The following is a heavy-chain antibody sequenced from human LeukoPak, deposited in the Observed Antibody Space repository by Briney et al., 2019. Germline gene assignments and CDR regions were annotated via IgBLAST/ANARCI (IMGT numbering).Heavy chain of an antibody. V-gene: IGHV3-33*01. J-gene: IGHJ6*02. CDR3: ARDRERWLQAYGMDV. CDR1: GFTFSSYG. D-gene: IGHD5-24*01. CDR2: IWYDGSNK. Sequence: GRSLRLSCAASGFTFSSYGMHWVRQAPGKGLEWVAVIWYDGSNKYYADSVKGRFTISRDNSKNTLHLQMNSLRAEDTAVYYCARDRERWLQAYGMDVWGQGTTVTVSS.